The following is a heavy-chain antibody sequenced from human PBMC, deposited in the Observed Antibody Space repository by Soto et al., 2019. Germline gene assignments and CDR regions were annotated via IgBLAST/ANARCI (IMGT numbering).Heavy chain of an antibody. J-gene: IGHJ4*02. Sequence: SETLSLTCAVYGGSFSGYYWSWIRQPPGKGLEWIGEINHSGSTNYNPSLKSRVTISVDTSKNQFSLKLSSVTAADTAVYYCARGGTIFGVVIMAHFDYWGQGTLVTVS. V-gene: IGHV4-34*01. CDR3: ARGGTIFGVVIMAHFDY. CDR1: GGSFSGYY. CDR2: INHSGST. D-gene: IGHD3-3*01.